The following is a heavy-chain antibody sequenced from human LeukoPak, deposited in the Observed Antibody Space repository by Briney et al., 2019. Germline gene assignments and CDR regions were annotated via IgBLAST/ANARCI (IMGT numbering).Heavy chain of an antibody. J-gene: IGHJ4*02. V-gene: IGHV3-30-3*01. CDR2: ISSYDGSNK. D-gene: IGHD5-12*01. CDR1: GFTFSSYA. CDR3: ASVGGYDPLFDY. Sequence: GGSLRLSCAASGFTFSSYAMHWVRQAPGKGLEWVAVISSYDGSNKYYADAVKGRFTISRDNPKNTLYLQMNSLRAEDTGVYYCASVGGYDPLFDYWGQGTLVTVSS.